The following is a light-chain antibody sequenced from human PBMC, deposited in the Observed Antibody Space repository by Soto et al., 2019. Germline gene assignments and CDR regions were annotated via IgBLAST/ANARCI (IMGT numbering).Light chain of an antibody. CDR1: SGSIASNY. CDR3: QSYDSSSWV. V-gene: IGLV6-57*03. CDR2: ADN. J-gene: IGLJ3*02. Sequence: NFMLTQPHSVSESPGTTVTISCTRSSGSIASNYVQWYQQRPGSAPTTVIYADNQRPSGVPDRFSGSIDSSSNSASLTISGLKTEDEADYYCQSYDSSSWVFGAGTKLTVL.